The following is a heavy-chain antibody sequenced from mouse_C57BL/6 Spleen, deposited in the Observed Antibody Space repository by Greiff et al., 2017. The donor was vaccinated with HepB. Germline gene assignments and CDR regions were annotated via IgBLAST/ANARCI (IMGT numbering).Heavy chain of an antibody. D-gene: IGHD1-1*01. CDR1: GYTFTDYE. V-gene: IGHV1-15*01. CDR3: TRRYYGSTFYAMDY. J-gene: IGHJ4*01. CDR2: IDPETGGT. Sequence: VHLVESGAELVRPGASVTLSCKASGYTFTDYEMHWVKQTPVHGLEWIGAIDPETGGTAYNQKFKGKAILTADKSSSTAYMELRSLTSEDSAVYYCTRRYYGSTFYAMDYWGQGTSVTVSS.